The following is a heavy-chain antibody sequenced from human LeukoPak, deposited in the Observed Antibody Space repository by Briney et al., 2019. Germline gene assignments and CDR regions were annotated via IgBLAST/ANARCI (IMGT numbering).Heavy chain of an antibody. CDR1: GYTFTSYG. V-gene: IGHV1-18*01. CDR2: ISAYNGNT. Sequence: VASVKVSCKASGYTFTSYGIRWVRQAPGQGLEGMGWISAYNGNTNYAQKLQGRVTMTTDTSTSTAYMELRSLRSDDTAVYYCARDSNLDFWSGYSYYYYGMDVWGQGTTVTVSS. CDR3: ARDSNLDFWSGYSYYYYGMDV. D-gene: IGHD3-3*01. J-gene: IGHJ6*02.